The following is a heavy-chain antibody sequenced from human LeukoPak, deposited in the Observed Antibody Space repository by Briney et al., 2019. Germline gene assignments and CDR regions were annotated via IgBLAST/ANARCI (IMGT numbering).Heavy chain of an antibody. D-gene: IGHD2-15*01. CDR2: IYSGGNT. Sequence: PGGSLRLSCAVSGFTVSDSYMSWVRQAPGKGLEWVSVIYSGGNTYYADSVKGRFTISRDNSKNTLHLQMNSLSAEDTAVYFCVRGYSFGPYGMDVWGQGTTVTVSS. V-gene: IGHV3-53*01. J-gene: IGHJ6*02. CDR1: GFTVSDSY. CDR3: VRGYSFGPYGMDV.